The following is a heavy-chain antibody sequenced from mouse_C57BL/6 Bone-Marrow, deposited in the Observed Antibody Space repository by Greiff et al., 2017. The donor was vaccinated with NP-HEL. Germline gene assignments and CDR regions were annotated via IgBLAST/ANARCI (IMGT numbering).Heavy chain of an antibody. CDR2: IYPGSGNT. CDR1: GYTFTDYY. Sequence: QVQLQQSGAELVRPGASVKLSCKASGYTFTDYYINWVKQRPGQGLEWIARIYPGSGNTYYNEKFKGKATLTAEKSSSTAYMQLSSLTSEDSAVYFCARSGSSGYGAMDYWGQGTSVTVSS. D-gene: IGHD3-2*02. V-gene: IGHV1-76*01. J-gene: IGHJ4*01. CDR3: ARSGSSGYGAMDY.